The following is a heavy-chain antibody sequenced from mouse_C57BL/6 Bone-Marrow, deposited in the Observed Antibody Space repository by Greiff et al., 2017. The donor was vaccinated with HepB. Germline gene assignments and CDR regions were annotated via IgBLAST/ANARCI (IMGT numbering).Heavy chain of an antibody. CDR3: ARGSYSNYEDY. CDR1: GYTFTSYW. D-gene: IGHD2-5*01. V-gene: IGHV1-55*01. J-gene: IGHJ4*01. CDR2: IYPGSGST. Sequence: QVQLQQSGAELVKPGASVKMSCKASGYTFTSYWITWVKQRPGQGLEWIGDIYPGSGSTNYNEKFKSKATLTVDKSSSTAYMQLSSLTSEDSAVYYCARGSYSNYEDYWGQGTSVTVSS.